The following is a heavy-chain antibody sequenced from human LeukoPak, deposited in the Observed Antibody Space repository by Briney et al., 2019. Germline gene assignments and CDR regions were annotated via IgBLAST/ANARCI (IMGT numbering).Heavy chain of an antibody. CDR1: GFTFSSYS. J-gene: IGHJ4*02. Sequence: GGSLRLSCAASGFTFSSYSMNWVRQAPGKGLEWVSSISSSSSYIYYADSVKGRFTISRDNSKNTLYLQMNSLRAEDTAVYYCASRARYGGDYWGQGTLVTVSS. V-gene: IGHV3-21*04. CDR2: ISSSSSYI. D-gene: IGHD4/OR15-4a*01. CDR3: ASRARYGGDY.